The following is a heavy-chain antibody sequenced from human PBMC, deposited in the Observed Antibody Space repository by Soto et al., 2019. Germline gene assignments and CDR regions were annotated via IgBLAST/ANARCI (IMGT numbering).Heavy chain of an antibody. CDR3: ARDPLMVYAPRSYYYYGMDV. CDR2: ISSSSSTI. D-gene: IGHD2-8*01. Sequence: GGSLRLSCAASGFTFSSYSMNWVRQAPGKGLEWVSYISSSSSTIYYADSVKGRFTISRDNAKNSLYLQMNSLRDEDTAVYYCARDPLMVYAPRSYYYYGMDVWGQGTTVTVSS. V-gene: IGHV3-48*02. J-gene: IGHJ6*02. CDR1: GFTFSSYS.